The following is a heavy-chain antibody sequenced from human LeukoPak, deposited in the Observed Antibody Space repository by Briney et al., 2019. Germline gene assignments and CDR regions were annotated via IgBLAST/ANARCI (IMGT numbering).Heavy chain of an antibody. V-gene: IGHV3-23*01. Sequence: GGSLRLSCAASGFTFSSYAMSWVRQAPGKGLEWVSAISGSGGSTYYADSVKGRFTISRDNSKNTLYLQMNSLRAEDTAVYYCAKVRPKSTYYYGSGGQAFDYWGQGTLVTVSS. CDR3: AKVRPKSTYYYGSGGQAFDY. CDR1: GFTFSSYA. D-gene: IGHD3-10*01. J-gene: IGHJ4*02. CDR2: ISGSGGST.